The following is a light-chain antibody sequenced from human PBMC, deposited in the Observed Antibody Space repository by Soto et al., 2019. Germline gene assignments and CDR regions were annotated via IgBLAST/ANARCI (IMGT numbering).Light chain of an antibody. J-gene: IGKJ3*01. CDR3: QQYGT. CDR2: DAS. V-gene: IGKV1-33*01. Sequence: DIQMTQSPSSLSASVGERVTITCQASQDISNYLNWYQQKPGKAPKLLIYDASNLETGVPSRFSGSGSGTDFTFTISSLQPEDIATYYCQQYGTFGPGTKVDIK. CDR1: QDISNY.